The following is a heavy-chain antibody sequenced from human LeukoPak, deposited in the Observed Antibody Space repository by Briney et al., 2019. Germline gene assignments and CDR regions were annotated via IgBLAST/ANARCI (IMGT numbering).Heavy chain of an antibody. D-gene: IGHD1-26*01. J-gene: IGHJ6*02. V-gene: IGHV3-30*02. Sequence: GGSLRLSCAASGFTFDNYGMHWVRQAPGKGLEWVAFVRYDETNKYYADSVKGRFTISRDNSKNTLYLQMNSLRAEDTAIYYCARDQYVVGAPGGYFGLDVWGQGTTVTVSS. CDR3: ARDQYVVGAPGGYFGLDV. CDR2: VRYDETNK. CDR1: GFTFDNYG.